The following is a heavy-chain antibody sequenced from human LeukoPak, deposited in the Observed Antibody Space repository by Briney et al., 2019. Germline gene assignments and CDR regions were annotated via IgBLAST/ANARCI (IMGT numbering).Heavy chain of an antibody. CDR2: INHSGST. CDR3: ASSYSSSWYGY. V-gene: IGHV4-34*01. J-gene: IGHJ4*02. CDR1: GGSISSYY. D-gene: IGHD6-13*01. Sequence: SETLSLTCTVSGGSISSYYWSWIRQPPGKGLEWIGEINHSGSTNYNPSLKSRVTISVDTSKNQFSLKLSSVTAADTAVYYCASSYSSSWYGYWGQGTLVTVSS.